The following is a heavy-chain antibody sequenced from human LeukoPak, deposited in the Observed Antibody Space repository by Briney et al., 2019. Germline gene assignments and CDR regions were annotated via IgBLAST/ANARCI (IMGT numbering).Heavy chain of an antibody. CDR3: AREGNTPHPYGFGYYYYMDV. V-gene: IGHV3-21*01. J-gene: IGHJ6*03. CDR2: ISSSSSYI. D-gene: IGHD4-17*01. CDR1: GFTFSSYS. Sequence: GGSLRLSCAASGFTFSSYSMNWVRQAPGKGLEWVSSISSSSSYIYYADSVKGRFTISRDNAKNSLYLQMNSLRAEDTAVYYCAREGNTPHPYGFGYYYYMDVWGKGTTVTISS.